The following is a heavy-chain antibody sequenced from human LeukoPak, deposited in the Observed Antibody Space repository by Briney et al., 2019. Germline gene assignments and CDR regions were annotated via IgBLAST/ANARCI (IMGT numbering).Heavy chain of an antibody. CDR2: MNPNSGNT. J-gene: IGHJ4*02. CDR3: ARRSGYYSPSDY. D-gene: IGHD3-22*01. Sequence: ASVKVSCKASGYTFTGYYMHWVRQAPGQGLEWMGWMNPNSGNTGYAQKFQGRVTMTRNTSISTAYMELSSLRSEDTAVYYCARRSGYYSPSDYWGQGTLVTVSS. CDR1: GYTFTGYY. V-gene: IGHV1-8*02.